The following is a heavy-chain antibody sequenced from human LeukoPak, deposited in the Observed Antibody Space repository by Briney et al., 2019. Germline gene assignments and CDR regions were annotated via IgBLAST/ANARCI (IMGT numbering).Heavy chain of an antibody. J-gene: IGHJ4*02. CDR1: GFTFSSYD. V-gene: IGHV3-13*01. Sequence: GGSLRLSCAASGFTFSSYDMHWVRQATGKGLEWVSAIGTAGDTYYPGSVKGRFTISRENAKNSLYLQMNSLRAGDTAVYYCARGDSSSWSPDYWGQGTLVTVSS. CDR3: ARGDSSSWSPDY. D-gene: IGHD6-13*01. CDR2: IGTAGDT.